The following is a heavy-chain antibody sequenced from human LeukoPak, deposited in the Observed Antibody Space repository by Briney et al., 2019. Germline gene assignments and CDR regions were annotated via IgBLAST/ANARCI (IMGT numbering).Heavy chain of an antibody. CDR2: IYTSGST. J-gene: IGHJ4*02. Sequence: SETQSLTCTVSGGSISSYYWSWIRQPPGKGLEWIGYIYTSGSTNYNPSLKSRVTISVDTSKNQFSLKLSSVTAADTAVYYCARVSGSYYRPFDYWGQGTLVTVSS. CDR1: GGSISSYY. V-gene: IGHV4-4*09. D-gene: IGHD1-26*01. CDR3: ARVSGSYYRPFDY.